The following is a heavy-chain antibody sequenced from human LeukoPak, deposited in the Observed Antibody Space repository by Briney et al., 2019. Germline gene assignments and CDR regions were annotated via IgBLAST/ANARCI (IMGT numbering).Heavy chain of an antibody. CDR2: IYYSGST. V-gene: IGHV4-61*08. D-gene: IGHD3-22*01. CDR1: GGPVSSGGYY. Sequence: PSETLSLTCTVSGGPVSSGGYYWSWIRQPPGKGLEWIGYIYYSGSTNYNPSLKSRVTISVDTSKNQFSLKLSSVTAADTAVYYCARDGSYDSSPYYFDYWGQGTLVTVSS. CDR3: ARDGSYDSSPYYFDY. J-gene: IGHJ4*02.